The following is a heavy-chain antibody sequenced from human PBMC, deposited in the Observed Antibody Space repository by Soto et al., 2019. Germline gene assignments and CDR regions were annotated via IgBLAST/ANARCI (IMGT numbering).Heavy chain of an antibody. Sequence: SETLSLTCTVSGGSISSYYWSWIRQPPGKGLEWIGYIYSSGSTNYNPSLKSRVTISVDTSKNQFSLKLSSVTAADTAVYYCARANGWSHYYMDVWGKGTTVTVSS. CDR3: ARANGWSHYYMDV. CDR2: IYSSGST. J-gene: IGHJ6*03. V-gene: IGHV4-59*01. D-gene: IGHD6-19*01. CDR1: GGSISSYY.